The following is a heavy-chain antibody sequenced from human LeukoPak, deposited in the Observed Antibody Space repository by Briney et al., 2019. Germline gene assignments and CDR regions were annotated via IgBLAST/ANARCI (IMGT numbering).Heavy chain of an antibody. D-gene: IGHD5-24*01. Sequence: SETLSLTCTVSGDSINSYYWNWVRQPPGKGLEWIGYIYYSGRTDYNPSLKSRVTISVDTSKHQFSMKLKSVTAADTAVYFCARGRWLPNAFDIWGQGTMVTVSS. CDR1: GDSINSYY. CDR3: ARGRWLPNAFDI. V-gene: IGHV4-59*01. CDR2: IYYSGRT. J-gene: IGHJ3*02.